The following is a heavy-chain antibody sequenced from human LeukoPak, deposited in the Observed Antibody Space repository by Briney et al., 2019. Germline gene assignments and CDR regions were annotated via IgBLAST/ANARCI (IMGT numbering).Heavy chain of an antibody. CDR1: GFTFSTYA. CDR3: AKRGVTGYKEAFDY. Sequence: RAGGSLRLSCAASGFTFSTYAMSWVRQAPGKGLEWVSAVSGSGGSTYYADSVEGRFTISRDNSKNTLHLQMNSLRAEDTAVYYCAKRGVTGYKEAFDYWGQGTLVTVSS. CDR2: VSGSGGST. D-gene: IGHD3-9*01. V-gene: IGHV3-23*01. J-gene: IGHJ4*02.